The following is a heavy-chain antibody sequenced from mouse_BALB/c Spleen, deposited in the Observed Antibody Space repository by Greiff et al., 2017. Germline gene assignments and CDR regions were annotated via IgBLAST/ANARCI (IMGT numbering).Heavy chain of an antibody. V-gene: IGHV5-9-3*01. J-gene: IGHJ4*01. CDR3: ARNEGLRRDYYAMDY. D-gene: IGHD2-4*01. CDR2: ISSGGSYT. Sequence: EVQRVESGGGLVKPGGSLKLSCAASGFTFSSYAMSWVRQTPEKRLEWVATISSGGSYTYYPDSVKGRFTISRDNAKNTLYLQMSSLRSEDTAMYYCARNEGLRRDYYAMDYWGQGTSVTVSS. CDR1: GFTFSSYA.